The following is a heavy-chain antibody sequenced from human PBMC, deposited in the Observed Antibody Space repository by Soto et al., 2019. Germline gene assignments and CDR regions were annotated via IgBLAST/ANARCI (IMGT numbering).Heavy chain of an antibody. D-gene: IGHD3-10*01. Sequence: QVQLQESGPGLVKPSETLSLTCTVSGDSISYYYWSWIRQPPGKGLEWIGYVYYDGSTNYNPSLESRVTMSIDTSKNQFSLKLSSVIAADTAVYYCVSYDRQSGRYALDYWGQRTLVTVSS. V-gene: IGHV4-59*01. CDR2: VYYDGST. J-gene: IGHJ4*02. CDR3: VSYDRQSGRYALDY. CDR1: GDSISYYY.